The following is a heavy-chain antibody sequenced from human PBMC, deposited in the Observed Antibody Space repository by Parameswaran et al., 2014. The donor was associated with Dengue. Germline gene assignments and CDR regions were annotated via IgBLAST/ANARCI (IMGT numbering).Heavy chain of an antibody. V-gene: IGHV3-53*01. CDR1: GFTVSSNY. CDR2: IYSGGST. Sequence: GGSLRLSCAASGFTVSSNYMSWVRQAPGKGLEWVSVIYSGGSTYYADSVKGRFTISRDNSKNTLYLQMNSLRAEDTAVYYCARQQWIGYGAFDIWGQGTMVTVSS. D-gene: IGHD6-19*01. CDR3: ARQQWIGYGAFDI. J-gene: IGHJ3*02.